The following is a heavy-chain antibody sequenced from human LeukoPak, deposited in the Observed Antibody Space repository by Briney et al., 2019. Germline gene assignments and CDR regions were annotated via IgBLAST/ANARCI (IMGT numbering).Heavy chain of an antibody. V-gene: IGHV4-59*11. CDR3: ARGHYDLAP. Sequence: SETLSLTCAVSGGSISGHYWSWIRQPPRKGLEWIGYISPSRSTNYDPSLESRVTMSLDTSKNQVSLSLTSATAADTAIYFCARGHYDLAPWGQGILVTVSS. CDR2: ISPSRST. CDR1: GGSISGHY. D-gene: IGHD4-17*01. J-gene: IGHJ5*02.